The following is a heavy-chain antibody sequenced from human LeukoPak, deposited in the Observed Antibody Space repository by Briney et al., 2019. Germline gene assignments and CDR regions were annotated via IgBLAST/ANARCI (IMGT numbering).Heavy chain of an antibody. CDR1: GGSISSYY. J-gene: IGHJ5*02. CDR2: IYYSGST. V-gene: IGHV4-59*01. D-gene: IGHD3-3*01. Sequence: PSETLSLTCTVSGGSISSYYWSWIRQPPGKGLEWIGYIYYSGSTNYNPSLKSRVTISVDTSKNQFSLKLSSVTAADTAVYYCARVGTIFGVVIIHRGEYWFDPWGQGTLVTVSS. CDR3: ARVGTIFGVVIIHRGEYWFDP.